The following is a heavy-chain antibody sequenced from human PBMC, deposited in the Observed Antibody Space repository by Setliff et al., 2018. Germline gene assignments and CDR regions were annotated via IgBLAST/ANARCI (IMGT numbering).Heavy chain of an antibody. V-gene: IGHV1-2*02. CDR2: INPKSGGT. J-gene: IGHJ1*01. Sequence: ASVKVSCKASGYSFTDYYMHWVRQVPGRGLEWMGWINPKSGGTRYAQKFQGRVTMTRDTSISTAYMELSSLRSDDTAVYYCARVAYGLEYFQYWGQGTLVTVSS. CDR1: GYSFTDYY. CDR3: ARVAYGLEYFQY. D-gene: IGHD4-17*01.